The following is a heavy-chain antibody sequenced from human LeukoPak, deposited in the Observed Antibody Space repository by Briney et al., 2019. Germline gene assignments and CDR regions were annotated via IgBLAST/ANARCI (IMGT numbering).Heavy chain of an antibody. CDR2: IYYSGST. V-gene: IGHV4-59*01. D-gene: IGHD3-16*01. CDR1: GGSISSYY. J-gene: IGHJ4*02. CDR3: ARDGGREDY. Sequence: SETLSLTCTVSGGSISSYYWSWIRQPPGKGLEWIGYIYYSGSTNYNPSLKSRVTISVDTSKNQFSLRLSSVTAADTAVYYCARDGGREDYWGQGTLVTVSS.